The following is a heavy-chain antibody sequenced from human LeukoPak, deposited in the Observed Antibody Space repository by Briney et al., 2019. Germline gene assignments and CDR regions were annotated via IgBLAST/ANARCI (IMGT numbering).Heavy chain of an antibody. CDR3: AKAPYYDIWGGMDV. D-gene: IGHD3-9*01. CDR2: ISYDGRYT. J-gene: IGHJ6*02. V-gene: IGHV3-30*18. Sequence: PGRSLRLSCAASGFILNNYGVHWVRQAPGKGLAWVAVISYDGRYTYYADSVKGRFTISRDHSENMVYLQMDSLRAEDTAMYYCAKAPYYDIWGGMDVWGQGTTVTVSS. CDR1: GFILNNYG.